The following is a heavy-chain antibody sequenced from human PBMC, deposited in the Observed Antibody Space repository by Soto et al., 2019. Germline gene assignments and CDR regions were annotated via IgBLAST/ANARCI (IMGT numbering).Heavy chain of an antibody. D-gene: IGHD2-8*01. CDR3: ARGGASHAQPTDH. CDR2: ISYDERTT. V-gene: IGHV3-74*01. J-gene: IGHJ4*02. Sequence: WGSLRLSCAASGFTFSNYWMHWIRQAPGKGLVWVSRISYDERTTTYADSVKGRFTISRDNAKNTVFLEMKSLRAEDTAVYYCARGGASHAQPTDHWGQGTLVTVSS. CDR1: GFTFSNYW.